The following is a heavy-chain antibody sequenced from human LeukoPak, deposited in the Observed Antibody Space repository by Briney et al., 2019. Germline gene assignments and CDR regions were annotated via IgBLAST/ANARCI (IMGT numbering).Heavy chain of an antibody. Sequence: ASVKVSCKASGYTFTNYAMNWVRQAPGQGLEWMGWIHPSTGNPTYAQGFTGRFVFSLDTSVSTAYLQISSLKAEDTAVYYCAVRGYSSGYYYYYYYYYMDVWGKGTTVTVSS. CDR1: GYTFTNYA. V-gene: IGHV7-4-1*02. D-gene: IGHD3-22*01. CDR3: AVRGYSSGYYYYYYYYYMDV. J-gene: IGHJ6*03. CDR2: IHPSTGNP.